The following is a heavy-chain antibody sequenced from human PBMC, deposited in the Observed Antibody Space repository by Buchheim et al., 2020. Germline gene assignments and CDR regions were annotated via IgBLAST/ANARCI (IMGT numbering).Heavy chain of an antibody. CDR2: IYYSGST. CDR1: GGSISSSSYY. Sequence: QLQLQESGPGLVKPSETLSLTCTVSGGSISSSSYYWGWIRQPPGKGLEWIGSIYYSGSTYYNPSLKSRVTISVDTSKNQFSLKLSSVTAADTAVYYCARVMITFGGVIVSYYFDYWGQGTL. CDR3: ARVMITFGGVIVSYYFDY. D-gene: IGHD3-16*02. J-gene: IGHJ4*02. V-gene: IGHV4-39*07.